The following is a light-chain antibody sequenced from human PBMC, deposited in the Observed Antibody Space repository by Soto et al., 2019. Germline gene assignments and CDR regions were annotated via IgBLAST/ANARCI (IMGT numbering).Light chain of an antibody. V-gene: IGKV3-20*01. Sequence: TMSLYEKEGDPLSCRASKRVSNNYLAWYRQKPGQAPRLLIYGASNRATGIPDRFSCRGSGTYFTLTSCRLESEDFVVNYDGQYCSSGRVAEGTKVDIK. CDR1: KRVSNNY. CDR2: GAS. J-gene: IGKJ4*01. CDR3: GQYCSSGR.